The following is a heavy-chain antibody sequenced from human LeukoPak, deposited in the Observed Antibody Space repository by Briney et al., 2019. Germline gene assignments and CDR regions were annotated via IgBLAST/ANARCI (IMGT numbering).Heavy chain of an antibody. V-gene: IGHV4-34*01. Sequence: SGTLSLTCAVSGVSFNNYYWSWVRQTPGKGLEWIGEINHSGYTNDSPSLKSRVTLSIDTSRKQFSLNLRSVTVADTGIYYCTRMTTGHDYWGQGTLVTVSS. CDR2: INHSGYT. J-gene: IGHJ4*02. CDR3: TRMTTGHDY. D-gene: IGHD4-17*01. CDR1: GVSFNNYY.